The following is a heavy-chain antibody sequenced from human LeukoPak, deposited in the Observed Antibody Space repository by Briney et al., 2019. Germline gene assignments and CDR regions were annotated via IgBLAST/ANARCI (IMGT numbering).Heavy chain of an antibody. V-gene: IGHV4-34*01. CDR2: IYYSGST. D-gene: IGHD4-17*01. CDR1: GGSFSGYY. CDR3: AREDLRQGDY. J-gene: IGHJ4*02. Sequence: SETLSLTCAVYGGSFSGYYWSWIRQPPGKGLEWIGSIYYSGSTYYNPSLKSRVTISVDTSKNQFSLKLSSVTAADTAVYYCAREDLRQGDYWGQGTLVTVSS.